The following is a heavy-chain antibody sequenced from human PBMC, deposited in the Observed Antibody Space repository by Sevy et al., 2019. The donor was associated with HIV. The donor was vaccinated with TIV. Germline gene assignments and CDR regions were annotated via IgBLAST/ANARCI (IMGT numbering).Heavy chain of an antibody. CDR3: ASHYYDSTGYYFPLEY. J-gene: IGHJ4*02. CDR1: GFTFSTYA. D-gene: IGHD3-22*01. Sequence: GGCLRLSCTAFGFTFSTYAMYWVRQAPGKGLERVAVISDDGNNKDYADSVKGRFTISRDNSKNTLYLQMNSLRADDTAVYYCASHYYDSTGYYFPLEYWGQGTRVTVSS. V-gene: IGHV3-30*01. CDR2: ISDDGNNK.